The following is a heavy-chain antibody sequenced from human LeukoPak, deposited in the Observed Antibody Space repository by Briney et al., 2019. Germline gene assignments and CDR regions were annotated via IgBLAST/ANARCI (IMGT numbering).Heavy chain of an antibody. CDR2: IYNSGST. CDR1: GGSTSRNY. V-gene: IGHV4-4*07. D-gene: IGHD3-22*01. Sequence: SETLSLTCTVSGGSTSRNYWSWIRQPAGKGLEWIGRIYNSGSTNYNPSLKSRVTMSVDTSKTQFSLKLSSVTAADTAVYYCARTPYYYDSSGYYYYFDYWGQGTLVTVSS. J-gene: IGHJ4*02. CDR3: ARTPYYYDSSGYYYYFDY.